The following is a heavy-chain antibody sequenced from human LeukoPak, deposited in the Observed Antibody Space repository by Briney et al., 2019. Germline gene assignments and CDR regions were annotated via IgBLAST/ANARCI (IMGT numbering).Heavy chain of an antibody. J-gene: IGHJ3*02. V-gene: IGHV2-70*11. CDR3: ARKLYGSGSSNAFDI. CDR2: IDWDDEK. Sequence: RESGPALVKPTQTLTLTCTFSGFSLSTGEMSVSWVRQPPGKALEWLARIDWDDEKYYSTSLKTRLTISKAPSKNQVVLTMTNMDPVDTATYYCARKLYGSGSSNAFDIWGQGTMVTVSS. D-gene: IGHD3-10*01. CDR1: GFSLSTGEMS.